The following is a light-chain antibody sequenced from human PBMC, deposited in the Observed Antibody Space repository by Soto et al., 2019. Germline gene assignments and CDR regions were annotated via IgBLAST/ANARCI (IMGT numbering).Light chain of an antibody. CDR1: SSDVGAYNY. V-gene: IGLV2-14*01. CDR2: DVS. Sequence: QSALTQPASVSESPGQSITISCTGTSSDVGAYNYVSWYQQHPGKAPKLMLFDVSNRPSGVSNRFSGSKSGNTASLTISGLQAEDEAAYYCSSYTSSNTYVFGLGTKLTVL. J-gene: IGLJ1*01. CDR3: SSYTSSNTYV.